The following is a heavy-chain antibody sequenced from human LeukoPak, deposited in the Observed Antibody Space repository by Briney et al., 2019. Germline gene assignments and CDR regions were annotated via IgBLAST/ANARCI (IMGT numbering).Heavy chain of an antibody. CDR3: ARGRQWLVLVNDAFDI. D-gene: IGHD6-19*01. CDR2: IYHSGST. Sequence: SETLSLTCTVSGYSISSGYYWGWIRQPPGKGLEWIGSIYHSGSTYYNPSLKSRVTISVDTSKNQFSLKLSSVTAADTAVYYCARGRQWLVLVNDAFDIWGQGTIVTVSS. CDR1: GYSISSGYY. V-gene: IGHV4-38-2*02. J-gene: IGHJ3*02.